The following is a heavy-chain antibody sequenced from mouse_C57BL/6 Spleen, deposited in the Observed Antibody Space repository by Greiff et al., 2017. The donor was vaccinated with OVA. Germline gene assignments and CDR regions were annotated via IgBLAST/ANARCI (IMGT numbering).Heavy chain of an antibody. CDR2: IYPRSGNT. D-gene: IGHD2-4*01. CDR3: ARKDYDYDVGFAY. V-gene: IGHV1-81*01. Sequence: VQLQQSGAELARPGASVKLSCKASGYTFTSYGISWVKQRTGQGLEWIGEIYPRSGNTYYNEKFKGKATLTADKSSSTAYMELRSLTSEDSAVYFCARKDYDYDVGFAYWGQGTLVTVSA. J-gene: IGHJ3*01. CDR1: GYTFTSYG.